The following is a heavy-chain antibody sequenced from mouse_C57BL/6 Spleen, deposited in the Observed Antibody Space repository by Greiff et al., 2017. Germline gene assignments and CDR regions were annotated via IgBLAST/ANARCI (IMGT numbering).Heavy chain of an antibody. J-gene: IGHJ2*01. CDR3: AGENWNGNDYFDD. V-gene: IGHV1-4*01. D-gene: IGHD2-1*01. CDR1: GYTFTSYT. Sequence: QVQLQQSGAELARPGASVKMSCKASGYTFTSYTMHWVKQRPGQGLEWIGYINPSSGSTQYNQKFKDKATLPADKYSSTAYLQLSSLTSEDSAVYYCAGENWNGNDYFDDWGQGTTLTVSS. CDR2: INPSSGST.